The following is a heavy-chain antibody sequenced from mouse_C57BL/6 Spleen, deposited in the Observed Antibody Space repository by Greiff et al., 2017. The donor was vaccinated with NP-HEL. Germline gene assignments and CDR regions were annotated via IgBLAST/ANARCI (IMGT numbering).Heavy chain of an antibody. CDR3: ARRLTTVVAGDYFDY. Sequence: EVQLQQSGPELVKPGASVKISCKASGYTFTDYYMNWVKQSHGKSLEWIGDINPNNGGTSYNQKFKGKATLTVDKSSSTAYMELRSLTSEDSAVYYCARRLTTVVAGDYFDYWGQGTTLTVSS. CDR2: INPNNGGT. V-gene: IGHV1-26*01. CDR1: GYTFTDYY. D-gene: IGHD1-1*01. J-gene: IGHJ2*01.